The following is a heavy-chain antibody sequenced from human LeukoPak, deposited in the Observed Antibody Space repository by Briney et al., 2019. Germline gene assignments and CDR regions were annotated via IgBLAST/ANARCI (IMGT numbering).Heavy chain of an antibody. CDR1: GFTLSSYW. Sequence: PGGSLRLSCAASGFTLSSYWMSWVRQAPGKGLEWVANIKQDGSEKYYVDSVKGRFTISRDNAKNSLYLQMNSLRAEDTAVYYCARIHSSGYAARDYWGQGTLVTVSS. V-gene: IGHV3-7*03. J-gene: IGHJ4*02. CDR3: ARIHSSGYAARDY. D-gene: IGHD3-22*01. CDR2: IKQDGSEK.